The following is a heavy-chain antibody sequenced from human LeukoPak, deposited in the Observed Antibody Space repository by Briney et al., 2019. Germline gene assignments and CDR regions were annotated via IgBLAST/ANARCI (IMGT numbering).Heavy chain of an antibody. J-gene: IGHJ6*02. D-gene: IGHD6-6*01. V-gene: IGHV4-61*01. CDR2: IYYSGST. CDR1: GGSVSSGSYY. CDR3: ARGGAARIYYYYYGMDV. Sequence: PSETLSLTCTVSGGSVSSGSYYWSWIRQPPGKGLEWIGYIYYSGSTNYNPSLKSRVTISVDTSKNQFSLKLSSVTAADTAVYYCARGGAARIYYYYYGMDVWGQGTTVTVSS.